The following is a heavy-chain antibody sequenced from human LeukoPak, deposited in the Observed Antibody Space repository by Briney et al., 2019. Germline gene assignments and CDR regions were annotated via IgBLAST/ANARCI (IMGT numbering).Heavy chain of an antibody. V-gene: IGHV5-10-1*01. CDR2: IDPSDSYT. CDR1: GYSFTSYW. J-gene: IGHJ6*04. D-gene: IGHD2-15*01. CDR3: ARLSAVAVVAATPRYYYGMDV. Sequence: GESLKISCKGSGYSFTSYWISWMRQMPGKGLEWMGRIDPSDSYTNYSPSFQGHVTISADKSISTAYLQWSSLKASDTAVYYCARLSAVAVVAATPRYYYGMDVWGKGTTVTVSS.